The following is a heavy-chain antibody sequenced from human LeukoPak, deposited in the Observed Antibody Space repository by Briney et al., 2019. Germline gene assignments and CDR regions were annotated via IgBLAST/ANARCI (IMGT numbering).Heavy chain of an antibody. CDR3: ASSSCYYGSGSRETNWFDP. CDR2: IYYSGST. V-gene: IGHV4-59*06. J-gene: IGHJ5*02. D-gene: IGHD3-10*01. Sequence: SETLSLTCTVSGGSISNYYWTWIRQPPGKGLEWIGYIYYSGSTYYNPSLKSRVTISVDTSKNQFSLKLSSVTAADTAVYYCASSSCYYGSGSRETNWFDPWGQGTLVTVSS. CDR1: GGSISNYY.